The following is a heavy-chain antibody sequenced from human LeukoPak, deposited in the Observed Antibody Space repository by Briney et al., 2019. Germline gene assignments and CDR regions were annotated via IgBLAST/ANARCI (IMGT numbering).Heavy chain of an antibody. CDR1: GGSISSYD. D-gene: IGHD5-12*01. Sequence: PSETLSPTCTVSGGSISSYDWSWIRQPPGKGLEWVGYIYYSGSTSYNPSLKSRVTISVDTSKNQFSLKLSSVTAADTAVFYCARHKDSRYDYHAFDIWGQGTMVTVSS. J-gene: IGHJ3*02. CDR2: IYYSGST. V-gene: IGHV4-59*08. CDR3: ARHKDSRYDYHAFDI.